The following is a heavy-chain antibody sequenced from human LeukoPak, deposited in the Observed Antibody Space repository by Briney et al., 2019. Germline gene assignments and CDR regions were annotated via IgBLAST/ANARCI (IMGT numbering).Heavy chain of an antibody. D-gene: IGHD3-10*01. J-gene: IGHJ4*02. CDR2: IIPIFGTA. CDR1: GGTFSSYA. V-gene: IGHV1-69*05. CDR3: ARDRYYGSGGYSFDY. Sequence: ASVKVSCKASGGTFSSYAISWVRQAPGQGLEWMGGIIPIFGTANYAQKFQGRVTITTDESTSTAYMELSSLRSEDTAVYYCARDRYYGSGGYSFDYWGQGTLVTVSS.